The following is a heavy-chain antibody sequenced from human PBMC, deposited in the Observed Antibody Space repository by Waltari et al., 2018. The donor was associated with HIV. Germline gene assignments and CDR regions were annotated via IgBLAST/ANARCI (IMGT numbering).Heavy chain of an antibody. Sequence: DVQLEESGGGLVQPGGSLRLSCAASGFTFNTFGFNWVRQAPGKGLECVSYHSTSSRPIYYADSVKGRFTISRDDAKNSVYLEMNSLRADDTAVYYCARESYYYDSSGYPLAYWGQGILVTVSS. CDR2: HSTSSRPI. V-gene: IGHV3-48*04. D-gene: IGHD3-22*01. CDR1: GFTFNTFG. J-gene: IGHJ4*02. CDR3: ARESYYYDSSGYPLAY.